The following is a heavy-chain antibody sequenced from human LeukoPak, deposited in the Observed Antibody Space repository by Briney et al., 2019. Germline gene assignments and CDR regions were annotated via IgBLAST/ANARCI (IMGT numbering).Heavy chain of an antibody. J-gene: IGHJ4*02. CDR2: INHSGST. Sequence: KPSETLSLTCAVYGGSFSGYYWSWIRQPPGKGLEWIGEINHSGSTNYNPSLKSRVTISVDTSKNQFSLKLGSVTAADTAVYYCARRYSSGWYGYWGQGTLVTVSS. CDR1: GGSFSGYY. CDR3: ARRYSSGWYGY. D-gene: IGHD6-19*01. V-gene: IGHV4-34*01.